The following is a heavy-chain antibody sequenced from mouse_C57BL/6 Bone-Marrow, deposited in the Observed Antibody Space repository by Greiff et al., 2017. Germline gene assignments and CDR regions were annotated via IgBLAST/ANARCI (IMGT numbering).Heavy chain of an antibody. J-gene: IGHJ4*01. V-gene: IGHV1-64*01. CDR2: IHPNSGST. CDR1: GYTFTSYW. CDR3: ARWGDY. Sequence: VQLQQPGAELVKPGASVKLSCKASGYTFTSYWMHWVKQRPGQGLEWIGMIHPNSGSTNYNETFKSKATLTVDKSSSTAYMQLSSLTTEDSAVYYCARWGDYWGQGTSVTVSS.